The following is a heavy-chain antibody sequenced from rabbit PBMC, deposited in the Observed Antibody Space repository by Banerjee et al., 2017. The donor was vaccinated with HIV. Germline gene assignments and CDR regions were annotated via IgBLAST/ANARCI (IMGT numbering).Heavy chain of an antibody. D-gene: IGHD4-1*01. J-gene: IGHJ4*01. CDR1: GFGFSSYG. Sequence: QEQLVESGGGLVQPGGSLKLSCKASGFGFSSYGVSWVRQAPGKGLEWIGYIDPVFGSTLYADWVNGRFTISSHNAQNTLYLQLNSLTAADTATYFCVRVVAGVYFNLWGPGTLVTVS. V-gene: IGHV1S47*01. CDR3: VRVVAGVYFNL. CDR2: IDPVFGST.